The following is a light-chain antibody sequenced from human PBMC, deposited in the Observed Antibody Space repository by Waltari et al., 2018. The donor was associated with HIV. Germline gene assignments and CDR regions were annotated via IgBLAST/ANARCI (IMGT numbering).Light chain of an antibody. CDR2: QDA. CDR1: KLGDNF. V-gene: IGLV3-1*01. CDR3: QGWDSSTPI. J-gene: IGLJ2*01. Sequence: SHELTQPPSVSVSPGQTAIITCSGAKLGDNFASWYQQRPGQSPVLVIYQDAKRPSGIPERFSGSNSGNTATLTISGTQPMDEGNYYCQGWDSSTPIFGGGTNLTVL.